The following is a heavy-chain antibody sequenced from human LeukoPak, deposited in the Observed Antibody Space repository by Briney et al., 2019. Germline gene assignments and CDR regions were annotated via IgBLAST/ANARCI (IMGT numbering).Heavy chain of an antibody. V-gene: IGHV3-74*03. CDR3: AGAKYSSRWSLDY. D-gene: IGHD6-13*01. Sequence: GGSLRLSCATSGFTFNIYWMQWVRHVPGKGLVWVSRIDSNGGGATYADSVKGRFTTSRDNGNNTMYLQMNSLRAEDTAIYYCAGAKYSSRWSLDYWGQGALVTVSS. CDR1: GFTFNIYW. CDR2: IDSNGGGA. J-gene: IGHJ4*02.